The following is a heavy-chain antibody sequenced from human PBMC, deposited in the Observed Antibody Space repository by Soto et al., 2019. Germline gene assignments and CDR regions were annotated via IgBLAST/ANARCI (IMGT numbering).Heavy chain of an antibody. D-gene: IGHD2-15*01. Sequence: QVQLVQSGAEVKKPGASVKVSCKASGYTFTHYGITWVRQAPGQGLEWMGWINSFSGDTNYPQKLQCRLTMTTDTSTNTVYMELRNLRSDDTAVYYCARDLHSGGKYWYFDIWGRGTLVTVSS. CDR3: ARDLHSGGKYWYFDI. V-gene: IGHV1-18*01. J-gene: IGHJ2*01. CDR2: INSFSGDT. CDR1: GYTFTHYG.